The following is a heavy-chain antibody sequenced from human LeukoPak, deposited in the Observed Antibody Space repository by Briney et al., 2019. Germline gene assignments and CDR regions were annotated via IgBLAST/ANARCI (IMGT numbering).Heavy chain of an antibody. D-gene: IGHD5-12*01. CDR1: GGTFSSYT. J-gene: IGHJ6*03. CDR2: IIPIFGSA. V-gene: IGHV1-69*13. Sequence: SVKVSCKASGGTFSSYTITWVRQAPGQGLEWMGGIIPIFGSANYAQKFQGRVTITADESTSTAYMELSSLISDDTAVYYCARDVEYSGYDGIYQRYYYYYMDVWGKGTTATVSS. CDR3: ARDVEYSGYDGIYQRYYYYYMDV.